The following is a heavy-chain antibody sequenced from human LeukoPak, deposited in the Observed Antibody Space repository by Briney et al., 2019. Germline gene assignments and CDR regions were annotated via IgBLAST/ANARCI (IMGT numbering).Heavy chain of an antibody. Sequence: SETLSLTCTVSGYSISSGYYWGWIRQPPGKGLEWIGSIYHSGRTFYNPSLKSRVTISVDTSKNQFSLKLSSVTAADTAVYYCARHEQVVVPEGYFQHWGQGTLVTVSS. CDR1: GYSISSGYY. CDR3: ARHEQVVVPEGYFQH. J-gene: IGHJ1*01. V-gene: IGHV4-38-2*02. D-gene: IGHD2-2*01. CDR2: IYHSGRT.